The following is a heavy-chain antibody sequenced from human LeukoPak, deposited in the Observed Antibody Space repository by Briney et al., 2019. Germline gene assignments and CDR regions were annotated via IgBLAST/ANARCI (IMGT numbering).Heavy chain of an antibody. CDR3: TRGGYSSSLYDY. D-gene: IGHD6-13*01. CDR1: GYTFAAYY. J-gene: IGHJ4*02. V-gene: IGHV1-2*02. Sequence: VASVKVSCKASGYTFAAYYTHWVRQAPGQGLEWMGWINPINPNSDDVRYAQNFRGRVTMTRDTSISTAYMELSSLTSDDTALYYCTRGGYSSSLYDYWGQGTLVTVSS. CDR2: INPINPNSDDV.